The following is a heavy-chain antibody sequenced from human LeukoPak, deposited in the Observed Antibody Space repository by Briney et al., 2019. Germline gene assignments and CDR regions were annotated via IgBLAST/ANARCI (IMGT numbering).Heavy chain of an antibody. D-gene: IGHD2-2*01. Sequence: GRSLILSCAASGFTFSSCAIHWVRQAPGKRLEWVAVISYDGSNKYYADSVRGRFTISRDNSKNTLYLQMNSLRAEDTAVYYCARSPAVEQAWFDPWGQGTLVTVSS. J-gene: IGHJ5*02. CDR3: ARSPAVEQAWFDP. CDR2: ISYDGSNK. CDR1: GFTFSSCA. V-gene: IGHV3-30-3*01.